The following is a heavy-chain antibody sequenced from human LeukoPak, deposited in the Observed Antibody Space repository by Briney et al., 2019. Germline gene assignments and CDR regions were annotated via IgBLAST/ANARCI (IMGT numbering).Heavy chain of an antibody. CDR3: ARHFPYCGGDCPYYYMDV. CDR1: GASISSDY. D-gene: IGHD2-21*02. CDR2: IYSSETT. V-gene: IGHV4-4*09. J-gene: IGHJ6*03. Sequence: PSETLSLTCSVSGASISSDYWRWIRQPPGKGLEWIGNIYSSETTKYNPSLRSRATISGDTSKNQFSLKLSSVTAADTAVYYCARHFPYCGGDCPYYYMDVWGKGTTVTVSS.